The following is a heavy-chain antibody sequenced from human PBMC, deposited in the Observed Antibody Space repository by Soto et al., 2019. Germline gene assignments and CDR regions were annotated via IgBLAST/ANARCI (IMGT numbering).Heavy chain of an antibody. CDR2: IYSSGST. CDR3: ARQRRTSVYYYAMDV. CDR1: GGSISGSTHY. J-gene: IGHJ6*02. D-gene: IGHD4-17*01. V-gene: IGHV4-39*01. Sequence: SETLSLTCTVSGGSISGSTHYWGWIRPPPGKGLEWIGSIYSSGSTNYNPSLQSRVTISVDTSKNQFSLRLNSVTAADTAVYYCARQRRTSVYYYAMDVWGQGTTVTVSS.